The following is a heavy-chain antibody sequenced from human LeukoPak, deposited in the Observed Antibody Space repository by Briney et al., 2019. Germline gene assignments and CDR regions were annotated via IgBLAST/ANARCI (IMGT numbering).Heavy chain of an antibody. J-gene: IGHJ6*04. CDR3: ARAKDIVVAMDV. CDR2: INHSGST. D-gene: IGHD2-2*01. V-gene: IGHV4-34*01. Sequence: PSETLSLTCAVYGGSFSGYYWSWIRQPPGKGLEWIGEINHSGSTNYNPSLKSRVTISVDTSENQFSLKLSSVTAADTAVYYCARAKDIVVAMDVWGKGTTVTVSS. CDR1: GGSFSGYY.